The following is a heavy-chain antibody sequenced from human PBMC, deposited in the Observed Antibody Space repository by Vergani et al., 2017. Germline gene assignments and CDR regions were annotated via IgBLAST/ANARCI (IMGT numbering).Heavy chain of an antibody. D-gene: IGHD2-2*01. Sequence: VQLVESGGGLVQPGGSLRLSCAASGFTFSSYSMNWVRQAPGKGLEWVAVISYDGSNKYYADSVKGRFTISRDNSKNTLYLQMNSLRAEDTAVYYCARTPTPAATNWFDPWGQGTLVTVSS. CDR3: ARTPTPAATNWFDP. V-gene: IGHV3-30*03. J-gene: IGHJ5*02. CDR1: GFTFSSYS. CDR2: ISYDGSNK.